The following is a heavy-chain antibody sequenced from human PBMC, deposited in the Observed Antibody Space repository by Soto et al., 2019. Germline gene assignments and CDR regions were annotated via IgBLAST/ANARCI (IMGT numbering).Heavy chain of an antibody. J-gene: IGHJ3*02. V-gene: IGHV4-4*02. CDR2: IYHSGST. CDR3: ARVKYIRRVAGTVAFDI. CDR1: SGSISSSNW. Sequence: QVQLQESGPGLVKPSGTLSLTCAVSSGSISSSNWWSWVRQPPGKGLEWMGEIYHSGSTNYNPSLNSRVTISVDKSKTQFSLKLSSVTAADTAVYYCARVKYIRRVAGTVAFDIWGQGTMVTVSS. D-gene: IGHD6-19*01.